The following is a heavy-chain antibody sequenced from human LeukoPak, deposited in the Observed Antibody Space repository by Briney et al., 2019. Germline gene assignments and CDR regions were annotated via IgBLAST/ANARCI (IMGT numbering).Heavy chain of an antibody. CDR1: GFTFSSYG. Sequence: GGSLRLSCAASGFTFSSYGMHWVRQAPGKGLVWVSCISADGGVTRYADSVKGRFTISRDNTKSTLYLQMHSLRAEDTAVYYCATAGGDGSRIGFDPWGQGTLVTVSS. D-gene: IGHD2-15*01. V-gene: IGHV3-74*01. J-gene: IGHJ5*02. CDR3: ATAGGDGSRIGFDP. CDR2: ISADGGVT.